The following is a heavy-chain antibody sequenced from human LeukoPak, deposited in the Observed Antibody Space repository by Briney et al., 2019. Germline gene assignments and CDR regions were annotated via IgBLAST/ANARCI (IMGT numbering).Heavy chain of an antibody. D-gene: IGHD1-26*01. CDR3: ARRGIVGVY. Sequence: KASETLSLACAVYGGSFSGYYWSWIRQPPGKGLEWIGEINHSGSTNYNPSLKSRVTISVDTSKNQFSLKLSSVTAADTAVYYCARRGIVGVYWGQGTLVTVSS. V-gene: IGHV4-34*01. CDR1: GGSFSGYY. CDR2: INHSGST. J-gene: IGHJ4*02.